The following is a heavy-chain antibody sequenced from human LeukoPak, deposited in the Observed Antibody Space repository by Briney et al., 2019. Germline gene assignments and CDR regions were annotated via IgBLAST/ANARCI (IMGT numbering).Heavy chain of an antibody. CDR1: GFTVSSNS. CDR3: AREKLWLRLVAEY. D-gene: IGHD3-16*01. V-gene: IGHV3-66*03. CDR2: IYSDNT. Sequence: GGSLRLSCTVSGFTVSSNSMSWVRQAPGKGLEWVSFIYSDNTHYSDSVKGRFTISRDNSKNTLYLQMNSLRAEDTAVYYCAREKLWLRLVAEYWGQGTLVTVSS. J-gene: IGHJ4*02.